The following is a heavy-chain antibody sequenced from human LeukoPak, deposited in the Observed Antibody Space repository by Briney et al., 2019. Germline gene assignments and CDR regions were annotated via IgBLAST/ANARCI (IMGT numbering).Heavy chain of an antibody. D-gene: IGHD1-1*01. V-gene: IGHV3-7*05. CDR3: AGGTGMDV. Sequence: PRGSLRLSCTAFGVTFSSYWMSWVRQAPGKGLEWVATIKQDGSEKYYVDFVKGRFSISRDNAKNSLYLQMNSLGADDTAVYYCAGGTGMDVWGQGTTVTVSS. J-gene: IGHJ6*02. CDR1: GVTFSSYW. CDR2: IKQDGSEK.